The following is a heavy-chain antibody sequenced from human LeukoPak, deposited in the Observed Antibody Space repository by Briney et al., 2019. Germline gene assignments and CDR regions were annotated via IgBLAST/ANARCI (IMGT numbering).Heavy chain of an antibody. CDR1: GYSISSGYY. Sequence: SETLSLTCTVSGYSISSGYYWGWIRQPPGKGLEWIGSIYHSGSTYYNPSLKSRVTISVDTSKNQFSLKLSSVTAADTAVYYCARVGGYSSGWYLDYWGQGTLVTVSS. D-gene: IGHD6-19*01. CDR3: ARVGGYSSGWYLDY. V-gene: IGHV4-38-2*02. CDR2: IYHSGST. J-gene: IGHJ4*02.